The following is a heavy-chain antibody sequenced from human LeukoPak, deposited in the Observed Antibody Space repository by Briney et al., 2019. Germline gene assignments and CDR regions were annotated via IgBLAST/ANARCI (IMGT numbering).Heavy chain of an antibody. Sequence: SQTLSLTCVVSSGSISGAGYSCSWIRQAPGKGLESLGYVYASGTTYSNPSLKSRVTISVDRSKNHCTLRLSSVTAADSAVYYCARGSPSYVYYGIDGWGQGTTVTVSS. CDR3: ARGSPSYVYYGIDG. CDR1: SGSISGAGYS. V-gene: IGHV4-30-2*01. J-gene: IGHJ6*02. CDR2: VYASGTT. D-gene: IGHD3-16*01.